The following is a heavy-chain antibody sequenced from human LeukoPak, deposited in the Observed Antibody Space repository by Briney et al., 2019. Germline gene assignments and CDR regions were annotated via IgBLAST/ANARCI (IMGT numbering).Heavy chain of an antibody. CDR3: ARGSRVVVIGY. CDR1: GGSISSGDYY. J-gene: IGHJ4*02. V-gene: IGHV4-30-4*02. D-gene: IGHD3-22*01. CDR2: IYYSGST. Sequence: PSETLSLTCTVSGGSISSGDYYWSWIRQPPGKGLEWIGYIYYSGSTYYNPSLKSRVTISVDTSKNQFSLKLSSVTAADTAVYYCARGSRVVVIGYWGQGTLVTVSS.